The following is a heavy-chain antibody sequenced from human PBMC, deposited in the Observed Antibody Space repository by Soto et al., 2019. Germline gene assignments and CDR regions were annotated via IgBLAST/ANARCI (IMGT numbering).Heavy chain of an antibody. D-gene: IGHD5-12*01. CDR1: GFTFSSYW. CDR3: ARVPMVAISYYYYYGMDV. V-gene: IGHV3-74*01. CDR2: INSDGSST. J-gene: IGHJ6*02. Sequence: GGSLRLSCAASGFTFSSYWMHWVRQAPGKGLVWVSRINSDGSSTSYADSVKGRFTISRDNAKNTLYLQMNSLRAEDTAVYYCARVPMVAISYYYYYGMDVWGQGTTVTVSS.